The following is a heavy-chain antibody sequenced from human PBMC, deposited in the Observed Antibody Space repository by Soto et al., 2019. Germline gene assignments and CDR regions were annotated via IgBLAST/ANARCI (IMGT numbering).Heavy chain of an antibody. J-gene: IGHJ4*02. D-gene: IGHD1-20*01. CDR1: GGTFSSYA. CDR2: IIPIFGTA. CDR3: ARVITVTSGSDY. Sequence: QVQLVQSGAEVKKPGSSVKVSCKASGGTFSSYAIRWVRQAPGQGLEWMGGIIPIFGTANYAQKFQGRVTMTADESTSKAYLELRSLRSEDTAVYYCARVITVTSGSDYWGQGTLVTVSS. V-gene: IGHV1-69*01.